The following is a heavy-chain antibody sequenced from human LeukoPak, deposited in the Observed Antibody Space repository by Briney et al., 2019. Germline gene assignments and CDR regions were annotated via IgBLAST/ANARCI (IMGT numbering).Heavy chain of an antibody. Sequence: PGGSLRLSCAASGFTFSRNSMNWVRQAPGKGLEWLSYIGSSDSPIYYADSVKGRFTISRDNANNLLYLQMNSLRAEDTAVYSCARCNNPFYYYYYMDVWGKGTTVTVSS. D-gene: IGHD1/OR15-1a*01. CDR2: IGSSDSPI. J-gene: IGHJ6*03. CDR3: ARCNNPFYYYYYMDV. CDR1: GFTFSRNS. V-gene: IGHV3-48*01.